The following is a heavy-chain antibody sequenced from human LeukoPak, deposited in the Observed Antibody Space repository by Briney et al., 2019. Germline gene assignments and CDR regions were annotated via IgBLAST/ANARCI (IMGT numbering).Heavy chain of an antibody. CDR3: ARRYYYNMGSFPFDF. V-gene: IGHV4-34*01. CDR2: IHNSGTT. CDR1: GGPFSGYF. J-gene: IGHJ4*02. D-gene: IGHD3-22*01. Sequence: SETLSLTCAVSGGPFSGYFWSWIRQSSGKGLEWIGEIHNSGTTNYNPSLNSRVTISEDTSKNQFYLNLSSVTAADTAVYYCARRYYYNMGSFPFDFWGQGTLVTAS.